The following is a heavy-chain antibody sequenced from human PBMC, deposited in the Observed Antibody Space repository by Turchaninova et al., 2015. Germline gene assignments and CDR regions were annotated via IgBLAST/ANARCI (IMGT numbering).Heavy chain of an antibody. CDR1: GGSFSGYY. D-gene: IGHD3-22*01. Sequence: QVQLQQWGAGLLKHSETLSLTCAVYGGSFSGYYCSWIRQPPGKGLGGIGEINHSGNTNYNPSLKSRVTIPVDTSKDQFSLKRGSVTAADTAVYYCARGLFYYDTRGFPGGYWGQGTLVTVSS. CDR3: ARGLFYYDTRGFPGGY. J-gene: IGHJ4*02. V-gene: IGHV4-34*01. CDR2: INHSGNT.